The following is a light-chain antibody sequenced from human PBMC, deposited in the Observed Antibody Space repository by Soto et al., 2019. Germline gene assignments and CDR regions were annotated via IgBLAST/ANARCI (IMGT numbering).Light chain of an antibody. CDR3: SSYTGSSTRRHWV. CDR1: SSDVGGYNY. V-gene: IGLV2-14*01. Sequence: QSVLTQPASVSGSPGQSITISCTGTSSDVGGYNYVSWYQQHPGKAPKLMIYEVSNRPSGVSKRFSGSKSGNTASLTISGLQAEDVADYYCSSYTGSSTRRHWVFGGWTKVTVL. J-gene: IGLJ3*02. CDR2: EVS.